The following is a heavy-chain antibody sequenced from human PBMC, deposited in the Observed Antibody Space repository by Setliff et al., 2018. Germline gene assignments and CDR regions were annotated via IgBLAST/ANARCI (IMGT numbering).Heavy chain of an antibody. J-gene: IGHJ4*02. CDR1: GFTFSGYA. D-gene: IGHD2-2*02. V-gene: IGHV3-23*01. Sequence: PGGSLRLSCAASGFTFSGYAMTWVRQAPGKGLEWVSSISGSASSTYYADSVKGRFTISRDNSKNTLFLQMLSLRVEDTAVYYCAKGDDTECYSPFDYWGQGALVTVS. CDR3: AKGDDTECYSPFDY. CDR2: ISGSASST.